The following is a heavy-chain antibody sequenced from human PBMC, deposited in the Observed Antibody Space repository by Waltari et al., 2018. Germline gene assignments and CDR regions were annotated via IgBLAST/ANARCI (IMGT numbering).Heavy chain of an antibody. CDR3: ASVPDHGDF. J-gene: IGHJ4*02. V-gene: IGHV3-7*01. Sequence: EMQLVESGGGLVTPGGSLRLFCAASEFTVRNYWMTRVRPVPGRGVEAVANINEYGSTSSYVDSVTGPFTIYIDHAKNSLYLQINSLRAEAKALYYCASVPDHGDFWGQGTLVTVSS. CDR2: INEYGSTS. CDR1: EFTVRNYW. D-gene: IGHD6-6*01.